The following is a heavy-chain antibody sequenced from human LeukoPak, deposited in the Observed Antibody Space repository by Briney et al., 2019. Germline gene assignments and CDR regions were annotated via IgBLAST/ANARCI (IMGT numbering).Heavy chain of an antibody. V-gene: IGHV3-64*01. CDR1: GFTFSSYA. CDR2: ISSNGGST. CDR3: ARVGYYYDSSGAEYYFDY. Sequence: PGGSLRLFCAASGFTFSSYAMHWVRQAPGKGLEYVSAISSNGGSTYYANSVKGRFTISRDNSKNTLYLQMGSLRAEDMAVYYCARVGYYYDSSGAEYYFDYWGQGTLVTVSS. D-gene: IGHD3-22*01. J-gene: IGHJ4*02.